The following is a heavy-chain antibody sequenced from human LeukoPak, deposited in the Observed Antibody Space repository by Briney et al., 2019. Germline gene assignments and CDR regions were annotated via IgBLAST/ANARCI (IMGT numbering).Heavy chain of an antibody. CDR2: MNPNSGNT. J-gene: IGHJ5*02. V-gene: IGHV1-8*01. CDR1: GYTFTSYD. D-gene: IGHD2-2*01. CDR3: ARGRRWLSQLPRNWFDP. Sequence: ASVKVSCKASGYTFTSYDINWVRQATGQGLEWMGWMNPNSGNTGYAQKFQGRVTMTRNTSISTAYMELSSLRSEDTAVYYCARGRRWLSQLPRNWFDPRGQGTLVTVSS.